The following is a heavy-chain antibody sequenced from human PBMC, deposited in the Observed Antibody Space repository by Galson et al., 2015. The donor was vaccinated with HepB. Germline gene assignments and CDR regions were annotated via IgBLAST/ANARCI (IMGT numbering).Heavy chain of an antibody. CDR1: GFTFSSYW. Sequence: SLRLSCAASGFTFSSYWMSWVRQAPGKGLEWVANIKQDGSEKYYVDSVKGRFTISRDNAKNSLYLQMNSLRAEDTAVYYCARDQIYCGGDCYPTPYNWFDLWGQGTLVTVSS. J-gene: IGHJ5*02. CDR2: IKQDGSEK. V-gene: IGHV3-7*01. D-gene: IGHD2-21*02. CDR3: ARDQIYCGGDCYPTPYNWFDL.